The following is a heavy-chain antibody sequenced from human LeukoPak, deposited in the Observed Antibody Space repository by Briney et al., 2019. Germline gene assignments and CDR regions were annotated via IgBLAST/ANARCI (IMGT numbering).Heavy chain of an antibody. CDR3: ARVAPYYYDNSGYPIDY. CDR2: ISGSGGST. Sequence: GGSLRLSCAASGFTFSSYAMSWVRQAPGKGLEWVSAISGSGGSTYYADSVKGRFTISRDNAKNSLYLQMNSLRAEDTAVYYCARVAPYYYDNSGYPIDYWGQGTLVTVSS. V-gene: IGHV3-23*01. CDR1: GFTFSSYA. J-gene: IGHJ4*02. D-gene: IGHD3-22*01.